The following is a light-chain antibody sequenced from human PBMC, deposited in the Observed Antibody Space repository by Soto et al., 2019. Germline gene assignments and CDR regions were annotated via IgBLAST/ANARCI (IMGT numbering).Light chain of an antibody. Sequence: EIVLTQSPATLSLSPGERATLSCRASQSVSSHLAWYQQRPGQAPRLLIYDASNRATGVPARFSGSGSGTDFTLTISSLEPEDFAIYYCQQRRNLPIFGGGTKVETK. J-gene: IGKJ4*01. CDR2: DAS. CDR3: QQRRNLPI. CDR1: QSVSSH. V-gene: IGKV3-11*01.